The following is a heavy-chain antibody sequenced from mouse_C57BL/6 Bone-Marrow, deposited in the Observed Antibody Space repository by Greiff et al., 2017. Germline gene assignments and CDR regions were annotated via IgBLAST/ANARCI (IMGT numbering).Heavy chain of an antibody. CDR3: ARRSLYYYGSSWFAY. Sequence: EVQLQQSGPELVKPGASVKIPCKASGYTFTDYNMDWVKQSHGKSLEWIGDINPKNGGTNYNQKFKGKATLTVDKSSSTAYMELRSLTSEDTAVYYCARRSLYYYGSSWFAYWGQGTLVTVSA. CDR1: GYTFTDYN. V-gene: IGHV1-18*01. CDR2: INPKNGGT. J-gene: IGHJ3*01. D-gene: IGHD1-1*01.